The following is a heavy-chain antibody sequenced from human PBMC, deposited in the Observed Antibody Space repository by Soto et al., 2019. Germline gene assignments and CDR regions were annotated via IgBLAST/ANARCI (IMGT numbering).Heavy chain of an antibody. CDR2: INPNSGGT. J-gene: IGHJ4*02. CDR3: GSARTSVPGGGTISSVDY. V-gene: IGHV1-2*04. Sequence: ASVQVSCKASGYTFTGYYMHWVRQAPGQGLEWMGWINPNSGGTNYAQKFQGWVTMTRDTSISTAYMELSRLRSDDTAVYYWGSARTSVPGGGTISSVDYWGQGTLVTVSS. CDR1: GYTFTGYY. D-gene: IGHD1-7*01.